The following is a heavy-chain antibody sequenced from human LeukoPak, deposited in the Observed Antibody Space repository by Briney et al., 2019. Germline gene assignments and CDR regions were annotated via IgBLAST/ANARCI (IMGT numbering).Heavy chain of an antibody. J-gene: IGHJ4*02. CDR3: ARQYSSEFDY. D-gene: IGHD6-19*01. CDR2: IRYDGSDK. CDR1: GFTFSRFG. V-gene: IGHV3-30*02. Sequence: GGSLRLSCAASGFTFSRFGMHWVRQAPGKGLEWVALIRYDGSDKYYADSVRGRFTISRDNSKSTFYLQMDSLRTDDTAVYYCARQYSSEFDYWGQGTLVTVSS.